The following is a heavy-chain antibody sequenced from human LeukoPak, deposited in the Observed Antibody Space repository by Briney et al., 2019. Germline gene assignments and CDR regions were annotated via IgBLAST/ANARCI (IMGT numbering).Heavy chain of an antibody. CDR3: ARRGSGLNWFDP. J-gene: IGHJ5*02. Sequence: SSETLSLTCSVFGGSIISSSFYWGWIRHPPGKGLEWIGSIYYSGSTYYNPSLKSRVTISVGTSKNQFFLKLSSVTAPDTAVYYCARRGSGLNWFDPWGQGTLVTVSS. CDR2: IYYSGST. D-gene: IGHD3-16*01. CDR1: GGSIISSSFY. V-gene: IGHV4-39*01.